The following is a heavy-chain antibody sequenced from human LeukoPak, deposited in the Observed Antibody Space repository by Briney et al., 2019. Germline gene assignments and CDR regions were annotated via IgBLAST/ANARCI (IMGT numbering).Heavy chain of an antibody. D-gene: IGHD2-2*02. CDR2: ISGSGGST. CDR3: AKVTRDIVVVPAAIHRSQYYYYGMDV. Sequence: GGSLRLSCAASGFTFSSYAMSWVRQAPGKGLEWVSAISGSGGSTYYADSVKGRFTISRDNSKNTLYLQMNSLRAEDTAVYYCAKVTRDIVVVPAAIHRSQYYYYGMDVCGQGTTVTVSS. V-gene: IGHV3-23*01. CDR1: GFTFSSYA. J-gene: IGHJ6*02.